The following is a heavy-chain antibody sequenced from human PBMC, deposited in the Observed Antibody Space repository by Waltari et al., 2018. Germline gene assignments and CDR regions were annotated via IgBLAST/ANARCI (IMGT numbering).Heavy chain of an antibody. CDR1: GFTFSSYW. CDR3: ARDRGTWDYVWFDP. Sequence: EVQLVESGGGLVQPGGSLRLSCAASGFTFSSYWMSWVRQAPGKGLEWVANIKQDGSEKYYVDSVKVLFTISRDNAKNSLYLQMNSLRAEDTAVYYCARDRGTWDYVWFDPWGQGTLVTVSS. J-gene: IGHJ5*02. V-gene: IGHV3-7*01. CDR2: IKQDGSEK. D-gene: IGHD4-17*01.